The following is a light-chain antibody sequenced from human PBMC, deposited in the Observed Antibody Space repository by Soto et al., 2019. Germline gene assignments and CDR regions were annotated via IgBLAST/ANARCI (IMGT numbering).Light chain of an antibody. CDR1: SSNIGINT. Sequence: QSVLTQPPSASGTPGQRVTISCAGSSSNIGINTASWYQQLPGTAPKLLIYGNDQRPSGVPDRFSGSKSGTSASLTISGLQSEDEADYYCAAWDDSLKGLVFGGGTKLTVL. V-gene: IGLV1-44*01. CDR2: GND. J-gene: IGLJ3*02. CDR3: AAWDDSLKGLV.